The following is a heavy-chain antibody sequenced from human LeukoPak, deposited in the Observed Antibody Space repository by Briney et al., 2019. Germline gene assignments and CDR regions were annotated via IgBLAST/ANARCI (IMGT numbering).Heavy chain of an antibody. D-gene: IGHD3-22*01. CDR2: IIPVVGTA. V-gene: IGHV1-69*13. Sequence: SVRLSCKASGGTFSSYAISWVRQAPGQGLEWMGGIIPVVGTANYAQKLQGRVTITADESTSTAYMELSSLRSEDTAVYYCARGLTINTYYYERSCYYPGDYWGQGTLVTVSS. CDR1: GGTFSSYA. CDR3: ARGLTINTYYYERSCYYPGDY. J-gene: IGHJ4*02.